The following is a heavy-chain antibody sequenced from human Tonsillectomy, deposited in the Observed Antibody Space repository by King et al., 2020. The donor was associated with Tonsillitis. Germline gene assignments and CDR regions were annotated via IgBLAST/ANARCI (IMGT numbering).Heavy chain of an antibody. J-gene: IGHJ4*01. CDR3: AKDIGPGVGAAQF. V-gene: IGHV3-9*01. Sequence: VQLVESGGDLVQPGRSLRLSCAASGFTFDDYAMHWVRQTPQRGLEGVSGISSNSNDIVNADSVKGRFTISRDNAKKFLYMQMNSLRPEDTALYYCAKDIGPGVGAAQFWGQGTLVTVSS. D-gene: IGHD1-26*01. CDR2: ISSNSNDI. CDR1: GFTFDDYA.